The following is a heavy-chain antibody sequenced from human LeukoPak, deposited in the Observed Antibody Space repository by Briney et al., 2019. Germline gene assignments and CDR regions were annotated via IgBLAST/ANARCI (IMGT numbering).Heavy chain of an antibody. Sequence: GGSLRLSCAASGFTFSSYGMHWVRQAPGKGLEWVAVIWYDGSNKYYADSVKGRFTISRDNSKNTLYLQMNSLRAEDTAVYYCARDEAVAGGIDYWGQGTLVTVSS. CDR2: IWYDGSNK. V-gene: IGHV3-33*01. CDR3: ARDEAVAGGIDY. J-gene: IGHJ4*02. D-gene: IGHD6-19*01. CDR1: GFTFSSYG.